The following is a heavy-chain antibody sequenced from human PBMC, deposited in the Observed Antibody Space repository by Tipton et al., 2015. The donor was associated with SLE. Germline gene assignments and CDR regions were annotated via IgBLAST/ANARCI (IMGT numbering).Heavy chain of an antibody. CDR3: ARESFTNDFYYYMDV. CDR1: GVSVINYY. CDR2: IQGRENT. Sequence: TLSLTCTVSGVSVINYYWSWIRQPPGKRLEWIGFIQGRENTNYNPSLESRVTISVDTSKNQFSLQLTSVTAADTAIYYCARESFTNDFYYYMDVWGKGTTVTVSS. J-gene: IGHJ6*03. V-gene: IGHV4-59*02. D-gene: IGHD2-8*01.